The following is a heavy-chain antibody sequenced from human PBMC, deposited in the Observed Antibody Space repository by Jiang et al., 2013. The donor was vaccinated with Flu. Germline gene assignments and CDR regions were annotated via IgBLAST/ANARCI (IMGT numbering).Heavy chain of an antibody. D-gene: IGHD3-3*01. CDR3: ARGWDYDFWRSLDY. V-gene: IGHV1-3*01. Sequence: KASGYTFTSYAMRLGAPGPPDQRLEWMGWINAGNGNTKYSQKFQGRVTITRDTSASTAYMELSSLRSEDTAVYYCARGWDYDFWRSLDYWGQGTLVTVSS. CDR1: GYTFTSYA. J-gene: IGHJ4*02. CDR2: INAGNGNT.